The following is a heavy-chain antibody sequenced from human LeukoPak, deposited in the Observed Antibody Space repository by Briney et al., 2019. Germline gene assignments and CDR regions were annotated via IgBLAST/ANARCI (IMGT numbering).Heavy chain of an antibody. Sequence: PGESLKISSKASGYSFTSYWIGWVRQMPRKGLEWMGIIYPDDLDTRYSPSFQGQVTISADRTLSTAYLQWSSLKASDTAMYYCARGGTGSRTFDYWGQGTLVSVSS. V-gene: IGHV5-51*01. CDR2: IYPDDLDT. CDR3: ARGGTGSRTFDY. D-gene: IGHD1-1*01. CDR1: GYSFTSYW. J-gene: IGHJ4*02.